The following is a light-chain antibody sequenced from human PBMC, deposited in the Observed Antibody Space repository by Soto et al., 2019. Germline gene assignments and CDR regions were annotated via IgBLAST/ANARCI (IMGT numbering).Light chain of an antibody. J-gene: IGLJ1*01. CDR1: SSXVGGHXX. V-gene: IGLV2-11*01. CDR3: CSYAGSYTYV. Sequence: QSVLTQPRSVSGSPGQSVTISCTGTSSXVGGHXXXXXXXXXXXXXXXXLLSSVSKRPSGVPDRFSGSKSGNTASLTISGLQAEDEADYYCCSYAGSYTYVFGTGTKVTVL. CDR2: SVS.